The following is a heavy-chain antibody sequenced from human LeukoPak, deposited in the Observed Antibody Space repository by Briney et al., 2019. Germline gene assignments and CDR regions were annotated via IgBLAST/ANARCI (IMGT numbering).Heavy chain of an antibody. CDR3: AGGWRLELFRDYGMDV. CDR2: ISSSGSTI. Sequence: PGGSLRLSCAASGFTFSDYYMSWIRQAPGKGLEWVSYISSSGSTIYYADSVKGRFTISRDNAKNSLYLQMNSLRAEDTAVYYCAGGWRLELFRDYGMDVWGQGTTVTVSS. D-gene: IGHD1-7*01. J-gene: IGHJ6*02. V-gene: IGHV3-11*01. CDR1: GFTFSDYY.